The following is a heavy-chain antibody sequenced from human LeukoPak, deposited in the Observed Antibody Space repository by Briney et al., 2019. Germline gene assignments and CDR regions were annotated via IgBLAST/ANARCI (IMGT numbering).Heavy chain of an antibody. V-gene: IGHV4-59*08. J-gene: IGHJ5*02. Sequence: SETLSLTCTVSGGSISSYYWSWIRQPPGKGLEWIGYIYYSGSTNYNPSLKSRVTISVDTSKNQFSLKLSSVTAADTAVYYCASLGRLPSWFDPWGQGTLVTVSS. CDR2: IYYSGST. CDR1: GGSISSYY. D-gene: IGHD7-27*01. CDR3: ASLGRLPSWFDP.